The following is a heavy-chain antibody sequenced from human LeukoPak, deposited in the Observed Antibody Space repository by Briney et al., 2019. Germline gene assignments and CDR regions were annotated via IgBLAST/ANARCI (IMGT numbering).Heavy chain of an antibody. CDR1: GYTFTSYY. J-gene: IGHJ4*02. V-gene: IGHV1-46*01. D-gene: IGHD6-13*01. CDR2: INPSGGST. CDR3: ARGYSSSWSFDY. Sequence: ASVKVSCKASGYTFTSYYMHWVRQAPGQGLEWMGIINPSGGSTSYAQKFQGRVTMTRDTSISTAYIELSRLRSDDTAVYYCARGYSSSWSFDYWGQGTLVTVSS.